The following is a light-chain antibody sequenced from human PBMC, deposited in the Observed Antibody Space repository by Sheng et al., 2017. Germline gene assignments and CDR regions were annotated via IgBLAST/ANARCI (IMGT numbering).Light chain of an antibody. J-gene: IGLJ2*01. V-gene: IGLV3-1*01. CDR2: QDS. CDR3: QAWDSSTAV. CDR1: KLGDKY. Sequence: SYELTQSPSVSVSPGQTASITCSGDKLGDKYACWYQQKPGQSPVLVIYQDSKRPXGIPERFSGSNSGNTATLTISGTQAMDEADYYCQAWDSSTAVFGGGTKLTVL.